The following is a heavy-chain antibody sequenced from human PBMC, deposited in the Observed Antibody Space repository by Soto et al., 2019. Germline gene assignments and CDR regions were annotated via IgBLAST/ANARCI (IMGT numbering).Heavy chain of an antibody. D-gene: IGHD2-15*01. CDR1: GGSISSYY. V-gene: IGHV4-59*01. CDR3: ARPFCSGGSCYRGAFDY. Sequence: SETLSLTCTVSGGSISSYYWSWVRQPPGKGLEWIGYIYYSGSTNYNPSLKSRVTMSVDTSKNQFSLKLTSVTAADTAVYYCARPFCSGGSCYRGAFDYWGQGTRVTVSS. J-gene: IGHJ4*02. CDR2: IYYSGST.